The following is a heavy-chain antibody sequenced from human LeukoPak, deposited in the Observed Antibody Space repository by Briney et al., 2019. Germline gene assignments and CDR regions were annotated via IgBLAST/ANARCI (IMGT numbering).Heavy chain of an antibody. Sequence: PGGSLTLSCAASGFTFSSYAMSWVRQAPGKGLEWVSAISGSGGSTYYADSVKGRFTISRDNSKNTLYLQMNSLRAEDTAVYYCAKDWANVLRYFDWLLLLDYWGQGTLVTVSS. D-gene: IGHD3-9*01. CDR1: GFTFSSYA. CDR3: AKDWANVLRYFDWLLLLDY. V-gene: IGHV3-23*01. CDR2: ISGSGGST. J-gene: IGHJ4*02.